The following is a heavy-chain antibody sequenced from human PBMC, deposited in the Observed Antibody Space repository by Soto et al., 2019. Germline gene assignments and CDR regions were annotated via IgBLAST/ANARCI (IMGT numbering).Heavy chain of an antibody. V-gene: IGHV5-51*01. CDR3: ASSVPGIAAAVTFDY. Sequence: GESLKISCKGSGYSFTSYWIGWVRQMPGKGLEWMGIIYPGDSDTRYSPSFQGQVTISADKSISTAYLQWSSLKASDTAMYYCASSVPGIAAAVTFDYWGQGTLVTVSS. D-gene: IGHD6-13*01. CDR1: GYSFTSYW. CDR2: IYPGDSDT. J-gene: IGHJ4*02.